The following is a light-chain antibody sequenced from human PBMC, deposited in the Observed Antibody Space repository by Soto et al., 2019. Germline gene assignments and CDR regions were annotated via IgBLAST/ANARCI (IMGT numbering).Light chain of an antibody. CDR1: QSLSSSY. Sequence: EIVLTQSPGTLSLSPGERATLSCRASQSLSSSYLAWYQQKPGQAPRLLIYGASSRATGIPDRFSGSRSGTGSTLTISRLEPEDVAVYYCQQYGGSPPYTFGQGTKVEIK. CDR3: QQYGGSPPYT. J-gene: IGKJ2*01. CDR2: GAS. V-gene: IGKV3-20*01.